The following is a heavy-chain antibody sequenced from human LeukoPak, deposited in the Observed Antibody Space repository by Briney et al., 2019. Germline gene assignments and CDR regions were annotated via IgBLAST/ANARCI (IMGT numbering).Heavy chain of an antibody. J-gene: IGHJ4*02. CDR1: GLTFSSYS. CDR3: TTDGVGVEGATYDN. Sequence: PGGSLRLSCAASGLTFSSYSMNWVRQAPGKGLEWVGRIKAKAHGGTIEYAAPVKGRFTISRDDSKNTLYLQMNSLKTEDTAVYYCTTDGVGVEGATYDNWGQGTLVSVSS. CDR2: IKAKAHGGTI. V-gene: IGHV3-15*01. D-gene: IGHD1-26*01.